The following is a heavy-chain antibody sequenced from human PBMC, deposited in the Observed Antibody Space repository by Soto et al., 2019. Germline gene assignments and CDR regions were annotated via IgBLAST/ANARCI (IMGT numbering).Heavy chain of an antibody. CDR2: ISYSGST. Sequence: QHLESGPTLVNPTETLTLTCTVSGLSLRNAGMGVSWIRQPPGKGLEWIGYISYSGSTNYNPSLRSRVTISVDTSKNQFSLRLTSATAADTAVYYCASGDAINWFDSRAQGTRVTVSS. J-gene: IGHJ5*01. CDR3: ASGDAINWFDS. V-gene: IGHV4-61*08. D-gene: IGHD3-10*01. CDR1: GLSLRNAGMG.